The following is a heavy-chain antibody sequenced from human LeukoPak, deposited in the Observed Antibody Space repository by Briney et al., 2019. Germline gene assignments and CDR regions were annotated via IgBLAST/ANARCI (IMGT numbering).Heavy chain of an antibody. J-gene: IGHJ4*02. CDR1: GGSISSSSYY. CDR2: IYYSGST. V-gene: IGHV4-39*07. CDR3: ARAHIAARRGPGTLFDY. Sequence: SETPSLTCTVSGGSISSSSYYWGWIRQPPGKGLEWIGSIYYSGSTYYNPSLKSRVTISVDTSKNQFSLKLSSVTAADTAVYYCARAHIAARRGPGTLFDYWGQGTLVTVSS. D-gene: IGHD6-6*01.